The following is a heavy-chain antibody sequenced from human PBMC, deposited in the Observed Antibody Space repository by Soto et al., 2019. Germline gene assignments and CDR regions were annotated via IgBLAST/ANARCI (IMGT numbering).Heavy chain of an antibody. Sequence: PSETLSLTCTVSGGSISSSSYYWGWIRQPPGKGLAWIGSIFYSGSTYDNPSLKSRVTVSVDTSKNQFSLKLSSVTAADTAVYYCARHFRRYCSSTSCYDWFDPWGQGTLVTVSS. D-gene: IGHD2-2*01. CDR2: IFYSGST. CDR1: GGSISSSSYY. CDR3: ARHFRRYCSSTSCYDWFDP. J-gene: IGHJ5*02. V-gene: IGHV4-39*01.